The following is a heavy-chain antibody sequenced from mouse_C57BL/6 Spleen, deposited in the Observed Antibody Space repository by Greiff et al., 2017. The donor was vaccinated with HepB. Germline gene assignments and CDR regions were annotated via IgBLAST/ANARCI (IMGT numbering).Heavy chain of an antibody. CDR1: GFTFSSYA. J-gene: IGHJ4*01. Sequence: EVQVVESGEGLVKPGGSLKLSCAASGFTFSSYAMSWVRQTPEKRLEWVAYISSGGDYIYYADTVKGRFTISRDNARNTLYLQMSSLKSEDTAMYYCTRDRGNWNYAMDYWGQGTSVTVSS. D-gene: IGHD4-1*01. CDR3: TRDRGNWNYAMDY. V-gene: IGHV5-9-1*02. CDR2: ISSGGDYI.